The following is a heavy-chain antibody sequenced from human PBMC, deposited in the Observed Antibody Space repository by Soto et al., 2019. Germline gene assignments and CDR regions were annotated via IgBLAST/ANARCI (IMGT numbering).Heavy chain of an antibody. CDR2: IYYRGST. V-gene: IGHV4-59*11. CDR1: GGSISSHY. J-gene: IGHJ6*02. Sequence: PSETLSLTCTVSGGSISSHYWSWVRQAPGKGLEWIGHIYYRGSTSYNPSLRSRSTISVDTSNNQFSLKLNSVTTADTAVYYCASDGTEASAMDVWGQGTKVTVSS. D-gene: IGHD1-26*01. CDR3: ASDGTEASAMDV.